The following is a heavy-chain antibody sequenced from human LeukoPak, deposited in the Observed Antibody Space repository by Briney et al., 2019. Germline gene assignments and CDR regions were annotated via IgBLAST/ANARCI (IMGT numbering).Heavy chain of an antibody. J-gene: IGHJ4*02. D-gene: IGHD3-10*01. V-gene: IGHV3-23*01. CDR3: AKRGLDGGYFDY. CDR1: GFTFSSYA. CDR2: ISGSGGST. Sequence: PGGSLRLSCAASGFTFSSYAMSWVSQAPGKGLEWVSAISGSGGSTYYADSVKGRFTISRDNSKNTLYLQMNSLGAEDTAVYYCAKRGLDGGYFDYWGQGTLVSVSS.